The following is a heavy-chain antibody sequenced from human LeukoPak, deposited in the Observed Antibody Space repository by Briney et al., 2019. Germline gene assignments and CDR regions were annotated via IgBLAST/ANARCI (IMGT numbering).Heavy chain of an antibody. Sequence: SETLSLTCTVSVGSISSGSYYCSWIRQPAGKGLEWIGRIYTSGSTNYNPSLKSRVTISVDTSKNQFSLKLSSVTTADSSVSYCARDVSGSYPEYWGQGTLVTVSS. CDR3: ARDVSGSYPEY. V-gene: IGHV4-61*02. D-gene: IGHD1-26*01. J-gene: IGHJ4*02. CDR2: IYTSGST. CDR1: VGSISSGSYY.